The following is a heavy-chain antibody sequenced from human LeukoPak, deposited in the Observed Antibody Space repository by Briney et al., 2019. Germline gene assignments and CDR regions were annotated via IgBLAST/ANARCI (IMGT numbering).Heavy chain of an antibody. J-gene: IGHJ4*02. CDR3: ATSRAGATRDFDD. D-gene: IGHD1/OR15-1a*01. CDR1: GFTFSSYA. Sequence: GGSLRLSCAASGFTFSSYAMSWVRQAPGTGLEWVSSISSSSNYIYYADAVKGRFTISRDNAKNSLHLQMNTLRVDDTAVYYCATSRAGATRDFDDWGQGTLVTVSS. CDR2: ISSSSNYI. V-gene: IGHV3-21*01.